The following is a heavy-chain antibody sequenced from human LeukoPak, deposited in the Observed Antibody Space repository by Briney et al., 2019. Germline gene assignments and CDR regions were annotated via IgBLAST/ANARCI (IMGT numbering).Heavy chain of an antibody. D-gene: IGHD4-17*01. CDR3: TKDPNGDYVGAFDP. CDR1: GFTFSSFA. J-gene: IGHJ5*02. CDR2: ITGSHGPT. Sequence: HAGGSLRLSCEASGFTFSSFAMTWVRQAPGKGLEWVSSITGSHGPTYNTDSVKGRFTISRDNSQNTLYLQVNSLRAEDTAVYYCTKDPNGDYVGAFDPWGQGTLVTVSS. V-gene: IGHV3-23*01.